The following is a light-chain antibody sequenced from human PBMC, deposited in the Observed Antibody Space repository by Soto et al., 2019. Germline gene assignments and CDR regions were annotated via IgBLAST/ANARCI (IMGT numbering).Light chain of an antibody. CDR2: GAS. CDR3: QQYGSSPPIT. Sequence: EIVLTQSPGTLSLSPGERATLSFRASQSVSSSYLAWYQQKPGQAPRLLIYGASSRATGIPDRFSGSGPGTDFTLTISRLEPEDFAVYYCQQYGSSPPITFGQGTRLEIK. J-gene: IGKJ5*01. CDR1: QSVSSSY. V-gene: IGKV3-20*01.